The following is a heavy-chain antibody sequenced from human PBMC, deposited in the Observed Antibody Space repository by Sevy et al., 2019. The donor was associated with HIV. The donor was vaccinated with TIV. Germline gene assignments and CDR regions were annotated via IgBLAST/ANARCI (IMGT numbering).Heavy chain of an antibody. J-gene: IGHJ5*02. CDR3: ARAPPVVVVPGAPSWFDP. Sequence: SQTLSLTCAVYGGSFSGYYWNWIRQSPGKGLEWIGEINHSGSTHYNPSLKSRVTISVDTSKNQFSLRLKSVTAADTAVYYCARAPPVVVVPGAPSWFDPWGQGTLVTVSS. D-gene: IGHD2-2*01. CDR1: GGSFSGYY. CDR2: INHSGST. V-gene: IGHV4-34*01.